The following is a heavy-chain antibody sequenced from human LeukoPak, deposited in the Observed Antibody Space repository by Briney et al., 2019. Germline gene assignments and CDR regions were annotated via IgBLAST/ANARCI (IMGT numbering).Heavy chain of an antibody. J-gene: IGHJ5*02. CDR3: ARDSSYCSSTSCSNWFDP. Sequence: GGSLRLSCAASGFTFSNAWMTWVRQAPGKGLEWVGQIQSGGTTDYAAPVKGRFTISRDDSKSTLYLQMNSLRAEDTAVYYCARDSSYCSSTSCSNWFDPWGQGTLVTVSS. CDR1: GFTFSNAW. V-gene: IGHV3-15*01. D-gene: IGHD2-2*01. CDR2: IQSGGTT.